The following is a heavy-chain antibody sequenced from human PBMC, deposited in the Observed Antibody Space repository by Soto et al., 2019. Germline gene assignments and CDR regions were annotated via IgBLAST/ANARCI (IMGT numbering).Heavy chain of an antibody. D-gene: IGHD1-26*01. J-gene: IGHJ4*02. Sequence: GVSLRLSCAASGFTVSTNYINWVRQAPGKGLEWVSVIHTGGSTFYADSVKGRFTISRDNSKNTVNLQMNNLRVEDTAVYYCARGLWDLDFFDYWGQGT. CDR1: GFTVSTNY. V-gene: IGHV3-66*01. CDR3: ARGLWDLDFFDY. CDR2: IHTGGST.